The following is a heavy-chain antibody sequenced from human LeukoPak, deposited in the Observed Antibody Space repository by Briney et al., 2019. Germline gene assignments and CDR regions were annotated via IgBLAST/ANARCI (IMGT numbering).Heavy chain of an antibody. Sequence: GGSLRLSCAASGFTFSSYSMNCVRQAPGKGLEWVSSISSSSSYIYYADSVKGRFTISRDNAKHSVYLQMNSLRAEDTAVYYCARNRRPYGDYDYWGQGALVTVSS. D-gene: IGHD4-17*01. CDR3: ARNRRPYGDYDY. CDR1: GFTFSSYS. V-gene: IGHV3-21*01. J-gene: IGHJ4*02. CDR2: ISSSSSYI.